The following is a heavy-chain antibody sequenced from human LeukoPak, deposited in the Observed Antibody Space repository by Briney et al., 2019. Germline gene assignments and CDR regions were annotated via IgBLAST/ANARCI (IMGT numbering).Heavy chain of an antibody. J-gene: IGHJ4*02. V-gene: IGHV1-18*01. D-gene: IGHD4-17*01. CDR1: GYSFPNYG. CDR3: ARVPLDYGDYVGYFDY. CDR2: ISAYNGNT. Sequence: GSVKVSCKASGYSFPNYGINWVRQAPGQGLEWMGWISAYNGNTNYAQKLQGRVTMTTDTSTSTAYMEQRSLRSDDTAVYYCARVPLDYGDYVGYFDYWGQGTLVTVSS.